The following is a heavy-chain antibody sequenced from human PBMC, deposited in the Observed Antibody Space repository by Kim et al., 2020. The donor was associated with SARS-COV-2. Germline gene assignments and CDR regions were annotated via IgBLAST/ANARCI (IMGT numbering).Heavy chain of an antibody. V-gene: IGHV4-34*01. CDR1: GGSFSGFY. CDR3: ASRRFVVVPAAMPGWFDP. D-gene: IGHD2-2*01. J-gene: IGHJ5*02. Sequence: SETLSLTCAVYGGSFSGFYWSWIRQPPGKGLEWIGEINHSGSTNYYPSLKSRVTISVDTSKNQFSLRLTSVTAADTAVYYCASRRFVVVPAAMPGWFDPWGQGTRVTVSS. CDR2: INHSGST.